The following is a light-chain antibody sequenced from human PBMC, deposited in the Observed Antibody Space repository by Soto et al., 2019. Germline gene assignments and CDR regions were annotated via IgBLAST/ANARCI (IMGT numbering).Light chain of an antibody. CDR3: QQLNSYPYT. J-gene: IGKJ2*01. V-gene: IGKV1-5*01. CDR1: QTISSW. Sequence: DIQMTQSPSTLSGSVGDRVTITCRASQTISSWLAWYQQKPGKAPKLLIYGASTLQSGVPSRFSGSGSGTDFTLTISSLQPEDFATYSCQQLNSYPYTFGQGTKVDIK. CDR2: GAS.